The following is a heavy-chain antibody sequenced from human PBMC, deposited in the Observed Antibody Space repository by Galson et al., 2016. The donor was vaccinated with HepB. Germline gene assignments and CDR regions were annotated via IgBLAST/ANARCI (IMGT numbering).Heavy chain of an antibody. V-gene: IGHV3-53*01. CDR1: GFDVSATY. D-gene: IGHD4-17*01. Sequence: SLRLSCAVSGFDVSATYMNWVRQAPGKGLECISVLHPNGDTYYADSVKGRFTISRDNSQNTVFLQMNNLRAEDTALYSCKGGHYGPYFGQGALVTVSS. CDR2: LHPNGDT. J-gene: IGHJ4*02. CDR3: KGGHYGPY.